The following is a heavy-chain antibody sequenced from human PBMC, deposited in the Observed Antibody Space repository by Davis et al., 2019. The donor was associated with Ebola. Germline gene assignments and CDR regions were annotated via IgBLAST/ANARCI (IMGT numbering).Heavy chain of an antibody. D-gene: IGHD1-14*01. CDR2: INPSGGST. J-gene: IGHJ4*01. CDR3: AASAGTVGKFDY. V-gene: IGHV1-46*01. CDR1: GYTFTSYY. Sequence: AASVKVSCKASGYTFTSYYMHWVRQAPGQGLEWMGIINPSGGSTSYAQKFQGRVTITRDMSTGTSYLDLSNLRSEDTAVYYCAASAGTVGKFDYWGQGTLVTVSS.